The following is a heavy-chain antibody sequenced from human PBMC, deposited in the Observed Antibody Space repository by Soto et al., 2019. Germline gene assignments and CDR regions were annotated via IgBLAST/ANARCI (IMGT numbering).Heavy chain of an antibody. D-gene: IGHD3-16*01. V-gene: IGHV1-69*12. J-gene: IGHJ5*02. Sequence: QVQLVQSGPEVKEPGSSVKVSCKTSGGTFSSYSLNWVRQAPGQGREWMGVITPLYGTKNYAQRFRGRVTFAADESTSTVFMELTRATSDDPAVYFCARGGTLKPFDPWGQGTLVTVSS. CDR2: ITPLYGTK. CDR1: GGTFSSYS. CDR3: ARGGTLKPFDP.